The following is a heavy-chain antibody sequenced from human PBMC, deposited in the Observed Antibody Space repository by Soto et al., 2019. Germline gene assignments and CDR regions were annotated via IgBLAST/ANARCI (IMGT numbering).Heavy chain of an antibody. D-gene: IGHD3-16*02. CDR2: IIVHNGNT. CDR3: ARSYSYGAYWYFDY. J-gene: IGHJ4*02. Sequence: ASVKVSCKTSGYTFKTYGITWVRQAPGQGLEWMGWIIVHNGNTHYAEKFRGRVTMTTDTPTNTAYMELGGLGSDDTAVYYCARSYSYGAYWYFDYRGQRTQVTVSS. V-gene: IGHV1-18*04. CDR1: GYTFKTYG.